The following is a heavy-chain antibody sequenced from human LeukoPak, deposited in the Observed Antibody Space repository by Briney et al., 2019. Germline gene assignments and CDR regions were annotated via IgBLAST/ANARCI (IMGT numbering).Heavy chain of an antibody. J-gene: IGHJ4*02. D-gene: IGHD3-3*01. V-gene: IGHV3-7*04. Sequence: GGSLRLSCAASGFTFSNYWMSWVRQAPGKGLEWVANIKQDGSEKYHVDSVKGRFTISRDNAKNSLYMQMKSLRAEDTAVYYCARRGGIHLEYFDYWGQGTLVTVSS. CDR3: ARRGGIHLEYFDY. CDR2: IKQDGSEK. CDR1: GFTFSNYW.